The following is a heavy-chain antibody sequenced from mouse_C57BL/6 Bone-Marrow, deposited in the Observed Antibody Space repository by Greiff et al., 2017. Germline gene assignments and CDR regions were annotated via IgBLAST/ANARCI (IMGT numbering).Heavy chain of an antibody. D-gene: IGHD2-2*01. CDR2: IDPETGGT. CDR1: GYTFTDYE. J-gene: IGHJ3*01. CDR3: TRLLWLRRKGFAY. V-gene: IGHV1-15*01. Sequence: VQGVESGAELVRPGASVTLSCKASGYTFTDYEMHWVKQTPVHGLEWIGAIDPETGGTAYNQKFKGKAILTADKSSSTAYMELRSLTSEDSAVYYCTRLLWLRRKGFAYWGQGTLVTVSA.